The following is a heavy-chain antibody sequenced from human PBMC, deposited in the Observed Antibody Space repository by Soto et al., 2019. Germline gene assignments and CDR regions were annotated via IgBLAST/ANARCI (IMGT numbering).Heavy chain of an antibody. CDR3: TRHVPAYGMDV. Sequence: GGSLRLSCAASGFTFSGSAMHWVRQASGKGLEWVGRIRSKANSYATAYAASVKGRFTISRDDSKDTAYLQMNSLKTEDTAVYYCTRHVPAYGMDVWGQGTTVTVSS. D-gene: IGHD2-2*01. V-gene: IGHV3-73*01. CDR2: IRSKANSYAT. CDR1: GFTFSGSA. J-gene: IGHJ6*02.